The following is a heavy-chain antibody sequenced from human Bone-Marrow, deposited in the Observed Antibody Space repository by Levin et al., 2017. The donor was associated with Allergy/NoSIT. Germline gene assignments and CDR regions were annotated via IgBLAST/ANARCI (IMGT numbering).Heavy chain of an antibody. V-gene: IGHV3-11*01. CDR3: VKAGGYSSSWPSNFDY. CDR2: ISYSGATI. Sequence: PGGSLRLSCAASGFTFSDAYMSWIRQTPEKGLEWISYISYSGATIKYADAVKGRFTISRDNAKNSLFLQMNSLTAEDTAVYYCVKAGGYSSSWPSNFDYWGQGTLVTVSS. D-gene: IGHD6-13*01. CDR1: GFTFSDAY. J-gene: IGHJ4*02.